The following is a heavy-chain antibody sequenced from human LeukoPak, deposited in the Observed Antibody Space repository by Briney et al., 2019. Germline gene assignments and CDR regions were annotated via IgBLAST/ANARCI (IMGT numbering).Heavy chain of an antibody. J-gene: IGHJ4*02. D-gene: IGHD2-15*01. CDR1: GYSFTNFG. CDR2: ISAYNGNT. CDR3: ARSGSSAGTCYSQTVKFDY. Sequence: GASVKVSCKASGYSFTNFGITWVRQAPGQGLEWMGWISAYNGNTDYAQNFQGRVTVTADTSTSTAYMELRGLRSDDTAVYYCARSGSSAGTCYSQTVKFDYWGQGTLVTVSS. V-gene: IGHV1-18*01.